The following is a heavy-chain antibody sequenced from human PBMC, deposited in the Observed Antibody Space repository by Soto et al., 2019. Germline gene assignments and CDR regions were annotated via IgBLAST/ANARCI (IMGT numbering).Heavy chain of an antibody. J-gene: IGHJ4*02. Sequence: PSETLSLTCTVSGGSISSSSYYWGWIRQPPGKGLEWIGSIYYSGSTYYNPSLKSRVTISVDTSKNQFSLKLSSVTAADTAVYYCARQPRILTGYSGHFDYWAREPWSPSP. V-gene: IGHV4-39*01. CDR3: ARQPRILTGYSGHFDY. CDR1: GGSISSSSYY. D-gene: IGHD3-9*01. CDR2: IYYSGST.